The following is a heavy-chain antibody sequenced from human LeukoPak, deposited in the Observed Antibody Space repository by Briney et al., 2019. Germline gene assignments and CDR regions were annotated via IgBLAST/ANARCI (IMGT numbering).Heavy chain of an antibody. CDR3: ARAGSTIGY. CDR1: GFTFSSYS. D-gene: IGHD2/OR15-2a*01. V-gene: IGHV3-7*01. CDR2: IKQDGSEK. J-gene: IGHJ4*02. Sequence: GGSLRLSCAASGFTFSSYSMNWVRQAPGKGLEWVANIKQDGSEKYYVDSVKGRFTISRDNAKNSLYLQMNSLRAEDTAVYYCARAGSTIGYWGQGTLVTVSS.